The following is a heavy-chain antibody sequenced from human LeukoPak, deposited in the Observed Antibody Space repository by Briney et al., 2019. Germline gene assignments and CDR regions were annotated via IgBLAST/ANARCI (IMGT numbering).Heavy chain of an antibody. CDR1: GFTFSSYW. CDR3: ARGPTKGNAFDI. CDR2: IRQDGSEK. V-gene: IGHV3-7*01. Sequence: GSLRLSCAASGFTFSSYWMSWVRQAPGKGLEWVANIRQDGSEKYYVDSVKGRFTISRDNAKNSLYLQMNSLRDEDTAVYYCARGPTKGNAFDIWGQGTMVTVSS. J-gene: IGHJ3*02. D-gene: IGHD2-8*01.